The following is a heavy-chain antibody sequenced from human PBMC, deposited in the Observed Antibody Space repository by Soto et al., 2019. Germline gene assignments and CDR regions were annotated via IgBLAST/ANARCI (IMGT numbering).Heavy chain of an antibody. CDR2: IYSGGST. Sequence: EVQLVETGGGLIQPGGSLRLSCAASGFTVSSNYMSWVRQAPGKGLEWVSVIYSGGSTYYADSVKGRFTISRDNSKNTLYLQMNSLRAEDTAVYYCAGESAGYGGGYYYYYGMDVWGQGTTVTVSS. V-gene: IGHV3-53*02. CDR3: AGESAGYGGGYYYYYGMDV. CDR1: GFTVSSNY. D-gene: IGHD5-12*01. J-gene: IGHJ6*02.